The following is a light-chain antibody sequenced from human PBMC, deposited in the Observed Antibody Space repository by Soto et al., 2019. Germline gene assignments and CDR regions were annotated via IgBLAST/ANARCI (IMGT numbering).Light chain of an antibody. Sequence: DLQMTQSPSTLSESVRARVTITCRASQSISTWLAWYQQEPGKAPKLLIHKASSLQSGVPSRFSGSGSGTDFTLTISSLQPEEFATYYCRQSYSTLITFGQGTRLEIK. V-gene: IGKV1-5*03. CDR3: RQSYSTLIT. J-gene: IGKJ5*01. CDR1: QSISTW. CDR2: KAS.